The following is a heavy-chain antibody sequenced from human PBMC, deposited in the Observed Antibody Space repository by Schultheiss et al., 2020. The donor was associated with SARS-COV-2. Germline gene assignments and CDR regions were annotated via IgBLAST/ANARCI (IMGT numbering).Heavy chain of an antibody. J-gene: IGHJ5*02. CDR1: GGSISSYY. CDR2: INGASSHT. Sequence: LTCTVSGGSISSYYWGWIRQPPGKGLEWISYINGASSHTDYADSVKGRFTISRDNAKKSLYLEMNSLRAEDTAVYYCARDGIRTAPGNWFDPWGQGILVTVSS. V-gene: IGHV3-11*05. D-gene: IGHD2-21*02. CDR3: ARDGIRTAPGNWFDP.